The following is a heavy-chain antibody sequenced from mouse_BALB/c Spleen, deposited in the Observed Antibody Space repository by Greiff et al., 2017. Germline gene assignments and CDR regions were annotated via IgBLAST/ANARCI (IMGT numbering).Heavy chain of an antibody. CDR3: ARWGYDGYYYAMDY. V-gene: IGHV14-3*02. Sequence: EVQLQQSGAELVKPGASVKLSCTASGFNIKDTYMHWVKQRPEQGLEWIGRIDPANGNTKYDPKFQGKATITADTSSNTAYLQHSSLTSEDTAVYYCARWGYDGYYYAMDYWGQGTSVTVSS. J-gene: IGHJ4*01. CDR1: GFNIKDTY. CDR2: IDPANGNT. D-gene: IGHD2-2*01.